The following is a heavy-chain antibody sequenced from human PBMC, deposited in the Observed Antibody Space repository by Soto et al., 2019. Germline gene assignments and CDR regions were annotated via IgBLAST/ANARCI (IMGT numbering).Heavy chain of an antibody. CDR2: FYTDGSR. V-gene: IGHV3-53*01. Sequence: GGSLRLSCAASGFSVSSNYMSWVRQAPGKGLEWVSVFYTDGSRYYADSVKGRCTMSRDTSKNTLNLQMNSLRAEDTAVYYCTREDYYGSKRHGMDVWGPGTSVTVSS. CDR1: GFSVSSNY. J-gene: IGHJ6*02. D-gene: IGHD3-22*01. CDR3: TREDYYGSKRHGMDV.